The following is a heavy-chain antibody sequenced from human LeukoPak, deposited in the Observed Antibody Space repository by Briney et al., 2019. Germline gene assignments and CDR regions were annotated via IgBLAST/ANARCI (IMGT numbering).Heavy chain of an antibody. V-gene: IGHV4-61*02. D-gene: IGHD6-19*01. CDR1: GSSISRGSYY. J-gene: IGHJ3*02. Sequence: PSETLSLTCTVSGSSISRGSYYWSWIRQPAGKGLEWIGRIYTSGSTNYNPSLKSRVTISVDTSKNQFSLKLSSVTAADTAVYYCATDQGYSSGWYPEAFDIWGQGTMVTVSS. CDR2: IYTSGST. CDR3: ATDQGYSSGWYPEAFDI.